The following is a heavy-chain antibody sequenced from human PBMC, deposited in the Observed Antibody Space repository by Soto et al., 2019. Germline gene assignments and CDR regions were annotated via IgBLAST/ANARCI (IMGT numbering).Heavy chain of an antibody. J-gene: IGHJ4*02. CDR2: IKTDGSEK. CDR3: ASSMGRGGNDY. V-gene: IGHV3-7*03. D-gene: IGHD3-10*01. CDR1: GFTFSDYW. Sequence: EVQLVESGGGLVQPGGSLRLSCAASGFTFSDYWMSWVRQAPGNGLECVANIKTDGSEKYYVDPVKGRFTISRDTAKNSLYLQMNSLRAEDTAVYYCASSMGRGGNDYWGQGTLVAVSS.